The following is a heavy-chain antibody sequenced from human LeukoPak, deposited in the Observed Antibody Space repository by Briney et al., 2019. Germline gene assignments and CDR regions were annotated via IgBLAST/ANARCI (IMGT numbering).Heavy chain of an antibody. CDR3: ARETVHRRVLDY. V-gene: IGHV5-51*01. Sequence: GESLKISCKASGYSFTSYWIGWVRQMPGKGLEWMGIVYPDDSDTRYSPSFQGQVTISADKSINTAYLQWSSLEASDTAMYYCARETVHRRVLDYWGQGTLVTVSS. D-gene: IGHD4-11*01. J-gene: IGHJ4*02. CDR1: GYSFTSYW. CDR2: VYPDDSDT.